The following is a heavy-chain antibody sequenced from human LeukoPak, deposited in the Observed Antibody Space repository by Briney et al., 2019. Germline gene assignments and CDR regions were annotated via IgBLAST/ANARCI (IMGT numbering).Heavy chain of an antibody. D-gene: IGHD3-3*02. CDR1: GFTFDDYA. CDR3: AKGSSFRAWYMDV. J-gene: IGHJ6*03. V-gene: IGHV3-9*03. CDR2: ISWNSGSI. Sequence: PGGSLRLSCAASGFTFDDYAMHWVRQAPGKGLEWVSGISWNSGSIGYADSVKGRFTISRDNAKNSLYLQMNSLRAEDMALYYCAKGSSFRAWYMDVWGKGTTVTVSS.